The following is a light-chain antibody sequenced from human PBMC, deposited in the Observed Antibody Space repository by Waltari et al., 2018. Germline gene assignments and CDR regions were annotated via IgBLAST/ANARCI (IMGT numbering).Light chain of an antibody. Sequence: SALTQPRSVPRSPGQSVTISCPGTSRSVGGCDYVFWYQQNPGRAPKLMIYDVSKRPSGVPDRFSGSKSGNTASLTISGLQDEDEADYYCCSYAGSYAFVFGGGTKLTVL. CDR1: SRSVGGCDY. J-gene: IGLJ2*01. V-gene: IGLV2-11*01. CDR3: CSYAGSYAFV. CDR2: DVS.